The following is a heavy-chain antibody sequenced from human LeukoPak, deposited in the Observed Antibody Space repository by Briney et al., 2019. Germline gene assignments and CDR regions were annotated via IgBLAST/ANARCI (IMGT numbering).Heavy chain of an antibody. Sequence: GASVKVSCKASGYTFTSYAMNWVRQAPGQGLEWMGWINTNTGNPTYAQGFTGRFVFSLDTSVSTAYLQISSLKAEDTAVYYCARRSWGPPRLLGYYYMDVWGKGTTVTVSS. CDR1: GYTFTSYA. D-gene: IGHD3-16*01. CDR3: ARRSWGPPRLLGYYYMDV. V-gene: IGHV7-4-1*02. J-gene: IGHJ6*03. CDR2: INTNTGNP.